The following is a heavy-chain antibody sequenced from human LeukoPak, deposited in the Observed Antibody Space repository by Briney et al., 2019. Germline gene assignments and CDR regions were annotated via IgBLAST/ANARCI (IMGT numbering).Heavy chain of an antibody. CDR3: ARDRYYYVSGSYRLFDY. D-gene: IGHD3-10*01. J-gene: IGHJ4*02. CDR1: GGSISSYY. CDR2: IHTSGST. Sequence: SETLSLTCTVSGGSISSYYWSWIRQPAGKGLEWIGRIHTSGSTNYNPSLKSRVTMSVDTSKNQFSLKLSSVTAADTAGYYCARDRYYYVSGSYRLFDYWGQGTLVTVSS. V-gene: IGHV4-4*07.